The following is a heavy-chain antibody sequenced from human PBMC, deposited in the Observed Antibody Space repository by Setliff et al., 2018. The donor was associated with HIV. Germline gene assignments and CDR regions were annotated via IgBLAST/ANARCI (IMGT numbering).Heavy chain of an antibody. CDR3: ARDRFDFDY. CDR2: INQDGSGK. J-gene: IGHJ4*02. V-gene: IGHV3-7*03. Sequence: GGSLRLSCAASGFNINTYWMGWVRQGPGKGLEWVANINQDGSGKYYVDSVKGRFTISRDNAKNSLYLQMSSLRAEDTAVYYCARDRFDFDYWGQGTLVTVSS. D-gene: IGHD3-10*01. CDR1: GFNINTYW.